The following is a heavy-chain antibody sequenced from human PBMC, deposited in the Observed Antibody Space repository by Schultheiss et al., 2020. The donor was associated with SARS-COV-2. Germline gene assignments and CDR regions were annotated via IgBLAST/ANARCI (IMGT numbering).Heavy chain of an antibody. V-gene: IGHV3-11*01. CDR2: ISSSGCSI. CDR3: ARGYCSGGSCQRGY. J-gene: IGHJ4*02. CDR1: GFTFSYYY. D-gene: IGHD2-15*01. Sequence: GGSLRLSCAASGFTFSYYYMSGVRQAPGKGLEWVSYISSSGCSIYYVDSVKGRFTISRDNAEKSLYLQMNSLRAEDTAVYCCARGYCSGGSCQRGYWGQGTLVTVSS.